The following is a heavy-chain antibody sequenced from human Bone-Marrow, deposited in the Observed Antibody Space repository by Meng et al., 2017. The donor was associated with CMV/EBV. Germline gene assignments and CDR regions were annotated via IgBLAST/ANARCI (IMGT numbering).Heavy chain of an antibody. J-gene: IGHJ4*02. V-gene: IGHV3-30*04. CDR1: GFTFSSYA. CDR2: ISYDGSNK. D-gene: IGHD1/OR15-1a*01. CDR3: ARNWNNDY. Sequence: GESLKISCAASGFTFSSYAMHWVRQAPGKGLEWVAVISYDGSNKYYADSVKGRFTISRDNAKNTLYLQMNSLRAEDTAVYYCARNWNNDYWGQGTLVTVSS.